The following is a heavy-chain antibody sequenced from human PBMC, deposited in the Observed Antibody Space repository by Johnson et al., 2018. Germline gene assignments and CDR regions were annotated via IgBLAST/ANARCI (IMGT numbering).Heavy chain of an antibody. Sequence: QVQLVESGGGVVQPGRSLRLSCAASEFTFSTYGMHWVRQAPGKGLEWVAVIWYDGSNKYYADSVKGRFTISRDNSKNTLYLRMNSLRAEDTAVYYCARARMPYGDYLEYFQHWGQGTLVTVSS. D-gene: IGHD4-17*01. CDR3: ARARMPYGDYLEYFQH. CDR2: IWYDGSNK. V-gene: IGHV3-33*01. CDR1: EFTFSTYG. J-gene: IGHJ1*01.